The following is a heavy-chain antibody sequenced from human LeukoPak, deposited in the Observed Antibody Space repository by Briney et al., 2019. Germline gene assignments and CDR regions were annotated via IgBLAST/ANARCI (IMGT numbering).Heavy chain of an antibody. J-gene: IGHJ3*01. CDR3: ARSRDSSVYPDAFDF. D-gene: IGHD3-22*01. CDR1: GFSFSSYS. Sequence: TAGGSLRLSCVASGFSFSSYSMNWVRQAPGKGLEWVSCITGSGDSIYYADSVKGRFTISRDDARNTLFLQMNSLRAEDTAVYYCARSRDSSVYPDAFDFWGQGTMVTVST. CDR2: ITGSGDSI. V-gene: IGHV3-21*01.